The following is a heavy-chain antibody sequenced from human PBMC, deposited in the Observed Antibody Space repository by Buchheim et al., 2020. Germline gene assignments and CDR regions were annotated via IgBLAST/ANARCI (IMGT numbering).Heavy chain of an antibody. CDR1: GESLSDYY. V-gene: IGHV4-34*02. Sequence: QVQLKQWGAGLLKPSETLSLTCAVYGESLSDYYWNWIRQSPEKGLEWIGEINLSGSTNYNPSLKSRVTISKDTSKNQFSLKVTSVTAADTAVYYCVRRTGTIDYWGQGTL. CDR3: VRRTGTIDY. D-gene: IGHD1-1*01. CDR2: INLSGST. J-gene: IGHJ4*02.